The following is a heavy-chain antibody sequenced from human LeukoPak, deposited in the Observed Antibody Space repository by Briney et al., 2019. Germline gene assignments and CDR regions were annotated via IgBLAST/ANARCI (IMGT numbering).Heavy chain of an antibody. D-gene: IGHD2-21*02. CDR1: GYTFTSYG. Sequence: ASVKVSCKASGYTFTSYGISWVRQAPGQGLEWMGWISAYNGNTNYAQKLQGRVTMTTDTSTGTAYMELRSLRSDDTAVYYCARGHIVVVTAIPDWFDPWGQGTLVTVSS. CDR2: ISAYNGNT. V-gene: IGHV1-18*01. J-gene: IGHJ5*02. CDR3: ARGHIVVVTAIPDWFDP.